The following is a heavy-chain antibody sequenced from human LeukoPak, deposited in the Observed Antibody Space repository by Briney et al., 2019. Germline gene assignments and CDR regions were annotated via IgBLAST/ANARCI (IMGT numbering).Heavy chain of an antibody. V-gene: IGHV4-39*01. CDR3: ARHIGYSSSWYADY. CDR2: IYYSGST. CDR1: GGSISGSSYF. J-gene: IGHJ4*02. D-gene: IGHD6-13*01. Sequence: SETLSLTCTVSGGSISGSSYFWGWIRQPPGKGLEWIGSIYYSGSTYYNPSLKSRVTISVDTSKNQFSLKLSSVTAADTAVYYCARHIGYSSSWYADYWGQGTLVTVSS.